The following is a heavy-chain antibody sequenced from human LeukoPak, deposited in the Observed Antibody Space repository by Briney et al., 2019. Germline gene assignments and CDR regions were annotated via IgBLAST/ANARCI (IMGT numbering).Heavy chain of an antibody. CDR3: ARPPVSSSWYWFDP. J-gene: IGHJ5*02. Sequence: ASVKVSCEASGGTFTSYAISWVRQAPAQGLEWMGRIIPILGIANYAQKFQGRVTITADKSTSTAYMELSSLRSEDTAVYYCARPPVSSSWYWFDPWGQGTLVTVSS. CDR1: GGTFTSYA. CDR2: IIPILGIA. V-gene: IGHV1-69*04. D-gene: IGHD6-13*01.